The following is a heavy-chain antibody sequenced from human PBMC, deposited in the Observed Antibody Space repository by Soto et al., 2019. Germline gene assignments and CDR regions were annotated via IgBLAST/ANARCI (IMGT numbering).Heavy chain of an antibody. V-gene: IGHV4-4*02. CDR2: INHRGSA. CDR3: ARDKITGLFDY. D-gene: IGHD2-8*02. J-gene: IGHJ4*02. Sequence: SETLSLTCAVSGASVSSTYWWSWVRQPPGKGPEWIGEINHRGSANYNPSLKSRVTISVDRSRNQFSLKLSSVTAADTAVYYCARDKITGLFDYWGQGTLVTVSS. CDR1: GASVSSTYW.